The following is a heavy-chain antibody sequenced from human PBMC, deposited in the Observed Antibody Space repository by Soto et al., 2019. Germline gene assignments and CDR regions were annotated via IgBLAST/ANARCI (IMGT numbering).Heavy chain of an antibody. D-gene: IGHD5-12*01. CDR3: SRLPPERYSAYDFPMDV. J-gene: IGHJ6*01. Sequence: PGXSLRLSCAASGFTFSSYSMNWVDQAPGKGLEWVSSISSSSSYIYAASVKGRFSISRDDSKSIAYLQMNNLKTDETAVYYCSRLPPERYSAYDFPMDVWGQGTTVTVSS. CDR2: ISSSSSYI. CDR1: GFTFSSYS. V-gene: IGHV3-21*03.